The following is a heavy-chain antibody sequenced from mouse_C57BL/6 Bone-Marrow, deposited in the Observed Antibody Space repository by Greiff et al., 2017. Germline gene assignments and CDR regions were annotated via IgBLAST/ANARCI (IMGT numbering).Heavy chain of an antibody. Sequence: EVKLVESGGDLVKPGGSLKLSCAASGFTFSSYGMSWVRQTPDKRLEWVATISSGGSYTYYPDSVKGRFTISRDNAKNTLYLQMSSLKSEDTAMYYCARMDDPAWFAYWGQGTLVTVSA. CDR1: GFTFSSYG. J-gene: IGHJ3*01. CDR2: ISSGGSYT. V-gene: IGHV5-6*01. CDR3: ARMDDPAWFAY.